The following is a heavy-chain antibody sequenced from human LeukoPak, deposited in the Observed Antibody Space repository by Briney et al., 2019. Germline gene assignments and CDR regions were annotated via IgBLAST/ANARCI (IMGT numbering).Heavy chain of an antibody. D-gene: IGHD5-24*01. Sequence: GGSLRLSCAASGFTFNTYAMTWVRQAPGKGLEWVSAISGNGINTYYADSVRGRFTISRDNSKNTLYLQMNSLRAEDTAVYYCAEHRGTPSFDYWGQGTLVTVSS. J-gene: IGHJ4*02. CDR3: AEHRGTPSFDY. V-gene: IGHV3-23*01. CDR2: ISGNGINT. CDR1: GFTFNTYA.